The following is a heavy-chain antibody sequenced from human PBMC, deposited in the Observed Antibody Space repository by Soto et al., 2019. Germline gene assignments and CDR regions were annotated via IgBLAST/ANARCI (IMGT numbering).Heavy chain of an antibody. Sequence: QVQLVQSGAEVKKPGSSVKVSCKASGGTFSSYAISWVRQAPGQGLEWMGGIIPIFGTANYAQKFQGRVTITADESTSPAYMELSSLRSEDTAVYYCARARGAPIQRMVGDGYYYYCVDVWGQGTPVTGSS. D-gene: IGHD3-10*01. CDR2: IIPIFGTA. V-gene: IGHV1-69*01. J-gene: IGHJ6*02. CDR3: ARARGAPIQRMVGDGYYYYCVDV. CDR1: GGTFSSYA.